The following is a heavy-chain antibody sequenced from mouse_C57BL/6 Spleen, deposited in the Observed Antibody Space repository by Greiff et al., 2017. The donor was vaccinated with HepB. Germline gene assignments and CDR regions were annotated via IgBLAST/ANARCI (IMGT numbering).Heavy chain of an antibody. Sequence: EVQRVESGGDLVKPGGSLKLSCAASGFTFSSYGMSWVRQTPDKRLEWVATISSGGSYTYYPDSVKGRFTISRDNAKNTLYLQMSSLKSEDTAMYYCARQWLSYYLDYWGQGTTLTVSS. CDR1: GFTFSSYG. V-gene: IGHV5-6*01. J-gene: IGHJ2*01. CDR2: ISSGGSYT. CDR3: ARQWLSYYLDY. D-gene: IGHD2-2*01.